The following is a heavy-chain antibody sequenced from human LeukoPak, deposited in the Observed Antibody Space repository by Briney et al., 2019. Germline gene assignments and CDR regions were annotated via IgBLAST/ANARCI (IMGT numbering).Heavy chain of an antibody. V-gene: IGHV3-30*18. CDR2: ISFDGSDK. Sequence: PGGSLRLSCEAPGFTFSSHGMHWVRRAPGKGLEWVAVISFDGSDKYYADSVSGRFTISRDNSKNTLYVQMNSLRAEDTAVYCCAKDRAAMPTYYFDYWGQGALVTVSS. J-gene: IGHJ4*02. D-gene: IGHD2-2*01. CDR1: GFTFSSHG. CDR3: AKDRAAMPTYYFDY.